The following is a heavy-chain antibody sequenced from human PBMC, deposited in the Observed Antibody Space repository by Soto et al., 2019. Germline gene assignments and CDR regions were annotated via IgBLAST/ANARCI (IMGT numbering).Heavy chain of an antibody. Sequence: GGSLRLSCAASGFTFSGSAMHWVRQASGKGLEWVGRIRSKANSYATSYAASVKGRFTISRDDSKNTAYLQMNSLKTEDTAVYYCTSPVSSIVGATSAPHDYWGQGTLVTVSS. CDR1: GFTFSGSA. CDR3: TSPVSSIVGATSAPHDY. V-gene: IGHV3-73*01. D-gene: IGHD1-26*01. CDR2: IRSKANSYAT. J-gene: IGHJ4*02.